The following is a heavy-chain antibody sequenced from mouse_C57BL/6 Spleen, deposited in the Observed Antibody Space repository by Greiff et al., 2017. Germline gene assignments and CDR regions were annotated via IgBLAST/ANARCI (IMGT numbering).Heavy chain of an antibody. CDR1: GFTFSDYG. D-gene: IGHD4-1*01. CDR2: ISSGSSTI. J-gene: IGHJ3*01. CDR3: ARRELTGNWFAY. Sequence: EVKLMESGGGLVKPGGSLKLSCAASGFTFSDYGMHWVRQAPEKGLEWVAYISSGSSTIYYADTVKGRFTISRDNAKNTLFLQMTSLRSEDTAMYYCARRELTGNWFAYWGQGTLVTVSA. V-gene: IGHV5-17*01.